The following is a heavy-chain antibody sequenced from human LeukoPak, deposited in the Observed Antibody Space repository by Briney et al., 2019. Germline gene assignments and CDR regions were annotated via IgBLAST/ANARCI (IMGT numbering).Heavy chain of an antibody. J-gene: IGHJ4*02. Sequence: SETLSLTCTVSGGSISSGGYYWSWIRQHQGKGLEWIGYIYYSGSTYYNPSLKSRVTISVDTSKNQFSLKLSSVTAADTAVYYCARLNYDILTGPDYWGQGTLVTVSS. CDR1: GGSISSGGYY. CDR2: IYYSGST. V-gene: IGHV4-31*03. D-gene: IGHD3-9*01. CDR3: ARLNYDILTGPDY.